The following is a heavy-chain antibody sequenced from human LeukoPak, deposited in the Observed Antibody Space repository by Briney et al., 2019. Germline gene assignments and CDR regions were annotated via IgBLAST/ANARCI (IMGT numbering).Heavy chain of an antibody. D-gene: IGHD2-2*02. V-gene: IGHV1-18*01. CDR2: ISAYNGNT. CDR3: ARARQYRWFDP. Sequence: EASVKVSCKASGYTFTSYGISWVRQAPGQGLEWMGWISAYNGNTNYAQKLQGRVTMTTDTSTSTAYMELRSLRSDDTAVYYCARARQYRWFDPWAREPWSPSPQ. J-gene: IGHJ5*02. CDR1: GYTFTSYG.